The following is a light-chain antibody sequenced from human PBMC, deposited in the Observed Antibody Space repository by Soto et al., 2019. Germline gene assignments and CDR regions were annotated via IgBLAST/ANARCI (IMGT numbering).Light chain of an antibody. CDR1: QPVDYNY. CDR3: QHYAASPWA. J-gene: IGKJ1*01. CDR2: SAS. Sequence: DIMLTQSPGTLSLSPGERATLSCRASQPVDYNYLAWYQQKPCQTPRLLIYSASYRATVIPDRFSGSGSWTEFTLSISRLDPADFAVYYCQHYAASPWAFGPGTKVDIK. V-gene: IGKV3-20*01.